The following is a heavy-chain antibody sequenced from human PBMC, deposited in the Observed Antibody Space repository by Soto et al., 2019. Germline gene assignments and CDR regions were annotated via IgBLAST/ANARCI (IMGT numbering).Heavy chain of an antibody. J-gene: IGHJ5*02. CDR3: VRDGTKTLRDCFDP. CDR2: IYATGTT. Sequence: PSETLSLTCTVSGASISGFYWSWIRKSAGQGLEWVGRIYATGTTDYNPSLKSRVMMSVDTSKKQFSLKLRSVTAAATAVYYCVRDGTKTLRDCFDPWGQGISVTVSS. V-gene: IGHV4-4*07. CDR1: GASISGFY. D-gene: IGHD1-1*01.